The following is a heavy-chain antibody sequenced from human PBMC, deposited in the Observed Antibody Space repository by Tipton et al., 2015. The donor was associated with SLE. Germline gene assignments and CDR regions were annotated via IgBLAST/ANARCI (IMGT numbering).Heavy chain of an antibody. D-gene: IGHD3-3*01. CDR3: ARFLDTFDI. V-gene: IGHV4-61*08. CDR1: GGSISSGGYF. J-gene: IGHJ3*02. Sequence: TLSLTCTVSGGSISSGGYFWSWIRQAPGKGLEWIGFINYGGGTNYNPSLKSRVTILVDTSKNQFSLRLTSLTAADTAVYYCARFLDTFDIWGQGTVVTVSS. CDR2: INYGGGT.